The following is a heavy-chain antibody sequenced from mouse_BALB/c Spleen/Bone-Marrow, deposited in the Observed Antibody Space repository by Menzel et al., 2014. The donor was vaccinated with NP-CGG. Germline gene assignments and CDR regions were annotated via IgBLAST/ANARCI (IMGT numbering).Heavy chain of an antibody. J-gene: IGHJ4*01. CDR2: INPSTGYT. CDR3: ARPPYCYGSSYDAMDY. D-gene: IGHD1-1*01. Sequence: QVHVKQSGAELAKPGASVKMSCKASGYTFTSYWMHWVKQRTGQGLEWIGYINPSTGYTEYNQKFKDKATLTADKSSSTAYMQLSSLTSEDSAVYYCARPPYCYGSSYDAMDYWGQGTSVTVSS. CDR1: GYTFTSYW. V-gene: IGHV1-7*01.